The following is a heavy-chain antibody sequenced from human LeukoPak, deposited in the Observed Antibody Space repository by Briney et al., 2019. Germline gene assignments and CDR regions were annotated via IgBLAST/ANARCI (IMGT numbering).Heavy chain of an antibody. CDR2: ISWNSGNI. Sequence: GGSLRLSCAASGFTFDDYAMHWVRQVPGKGLEWVSSISWNSGNIAYADSVKGRFTISRDNAKNSLYLQMNSLKTEDIAFYYCAKDGYYDFWSGPHYFDYWGQGNLVTVSS. J-gene: IGHJ4*02. CDR1: GFTFDDYA. D-gene: IGHD3-3*01. V-gene: IGHV3-9*03. CDR3: AKDGYYDFWSGPHYFDY.